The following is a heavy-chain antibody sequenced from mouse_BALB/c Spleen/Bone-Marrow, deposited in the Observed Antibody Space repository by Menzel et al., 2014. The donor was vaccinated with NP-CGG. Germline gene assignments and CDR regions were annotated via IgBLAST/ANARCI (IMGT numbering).Heavy chain of an antibody. Sequence: LMESGAELVKPGASVKPSCKASGYTFTSYWMHWVKQRPGQGLEWIGEINPSNGRTNYNEKFKSKATLTVDKSSSTAYMQLSSLTSEDSAVYYCARRTTTVVATDYWGQGTTLTVSS. J-gene: IGHJ2*01. V-gene: IGHV1S81*02. CDR1: GYTFTSYW. CDR2: INPSNGRT. D-gene: IGHD1-1*01. CDR3: ARRTTTVVATDY.